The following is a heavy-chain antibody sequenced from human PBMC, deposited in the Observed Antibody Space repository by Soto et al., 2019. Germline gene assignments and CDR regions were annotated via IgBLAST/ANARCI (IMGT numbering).Heavy chain of an antibody. Sequence: PSETLSLTCSVSGGSIRSNYWSWIRQPPGKRLEWIGYIYYTGATNYNPSLKSRVTMSVDTSTNQFSLKLSSLTPADTAVYYCARVTPKISGHPGVFDFWGQGALVTVSS. CDR2: IYYTGAT. CDR1: GGSIRSNY. D-gene: IGHD2-15*01. J-gene: IGHJ4*02. CDR3: ARVTPKISGHPGVFDF. V-gene: IGHV4-59*01.